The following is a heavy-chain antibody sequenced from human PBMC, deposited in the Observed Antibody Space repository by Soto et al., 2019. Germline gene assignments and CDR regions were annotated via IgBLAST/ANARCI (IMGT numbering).Heavy chain of an antibody. CDR1: GFRFSNYD. CDR3: ARDPQRGYSGLDV. V-gene: IGHV3-48*02. J-gene: IGHJ6*02. CDR2: ITTSSSFI. D-gene: IGHD2-2*01. Sequence: VKLVESGGCWVQPGGSLRLSCAAYGFRFSNYDMNWVRQAPGKGLGWLSYITTSSSFIKYADSVKRRFTVSRDDAKNSLYLQMSSRRDGDTAVYYCARDPQRGYSGLDVWGQGTTVSVSS.